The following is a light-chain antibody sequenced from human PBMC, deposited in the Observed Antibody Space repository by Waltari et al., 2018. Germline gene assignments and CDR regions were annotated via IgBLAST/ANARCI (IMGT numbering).Light chain of an antibody. CDR1: SGPLSTTSY. Sequence: QTVVTQEPSLSVSPGGTVTLTCALSSGPLSTTSYASRYQQWPGQTPRPLVYKAYSRSSGVPDRFSGSILGNKAALIITGAQADDEAVYYCLLYMGSGIWVFGGGTKLTVL. J-gene: IGLJ3*02. CDR3: LLYMGSGIWV. V-gene: IGLV8-61*01. CDR2: KAY.